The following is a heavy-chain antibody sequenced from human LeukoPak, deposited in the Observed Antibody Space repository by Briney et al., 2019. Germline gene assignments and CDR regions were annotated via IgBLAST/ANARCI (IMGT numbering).Heavy chain of an antibody. V-gene: IGHV1-18*01. Sequence: ASVKLSCKASAYTFTCCGISWVRQAPAPGLEWKGWFSAYNGNTNYAQKLQGRVTMTTDTSTSTAYMELRSLRSDDTAVYYCARDHTIGFDYWGQGTLVTVSS. D-gene: IGHD3-10*01. J-gene: IGHJ4*02. CDR2: FSAYNGNT. CDR1: AYTFTCCG. CDR3: ARDHTIGFDY.